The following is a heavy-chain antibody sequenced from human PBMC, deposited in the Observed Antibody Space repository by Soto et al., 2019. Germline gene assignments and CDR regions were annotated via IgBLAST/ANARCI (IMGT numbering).Heavy chain of an antibody. CDR2: ISYDGNNK. Sequence: GGSLRLSCAASGFTFNRFGMHWVRQAPGKGLEWVAVISYDGNNKYYADSVKGRFTISRDNSQDTLYLQMNSLRPEDTAMYFCARGSPLSLDYWGQGTLVTVSS. CDR1: GFTFNRFG. D-gene: IGHD3-16*02. V-gene: IGHV3-30*03. J-gene: IGHJ4*02. CDR3: ARGSPLSLDY.